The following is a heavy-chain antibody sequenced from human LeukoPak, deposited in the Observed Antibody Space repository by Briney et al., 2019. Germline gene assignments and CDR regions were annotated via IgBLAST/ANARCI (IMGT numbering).Heavy chain of an antibody. CDR2: IYPGDSDT. CDR3: ASTSAAAEESEYFQL. Sequence: GESLKISCKGSGYSFTSYWIGWVRQMPGKGLEWMGIIYPGDSDTRYSPSFQGQVTISADKSISTAYLQWSSLKASDTAMYYCASTSAAAEESEYFQLWGQGTLVTVSS. D-gene: IGHD6-13*01. CDR1: GYSFTSYW. V-gene: IGHV5-51*01. J-gene: IGHJ1*01.